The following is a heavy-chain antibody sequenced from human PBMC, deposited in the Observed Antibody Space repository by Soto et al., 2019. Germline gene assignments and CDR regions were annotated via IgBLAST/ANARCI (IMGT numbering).Heavy chain of an antibody. J-gene: IGHJ4*02. CDR1: GGSFSGYY. Sequence: QVQLQQWGAGLLKPSETLSLTCAVYGGSFSGYYWSWIRQPPGKGLEWIGEINHSGSTNYNPSLKSRVTISVDTSKNQFSLKLSSVTAADTAVYYCARAGAWELDYWGQGTLVTVSS. D-gene: IGHD1-26*01. CDR2: INHSGST. CDR3: ARAGAWELDY. V-gene: IGHV4-34*01.